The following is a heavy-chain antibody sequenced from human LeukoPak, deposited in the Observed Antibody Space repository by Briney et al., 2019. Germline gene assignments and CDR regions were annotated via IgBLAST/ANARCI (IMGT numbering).Heavy chain of an antibody. Sequence: GGSLRLSCAASGFTFSSYAMTWVRRAPGKGLEWVSTISGSGASTYYADSVKGRFTISRDNSKNTLYLQMNSLRAEDTAVYYCAKAFSRHYLVAFDIWGQGTMVTVSS. CDR3: AKAFSRHYLVAFDI. D-gene: IGHD2-8*02. CDR1: GFTFSSYA. V-gene: IGHV3-23*01. J-gene: IGHJ3*02. CDR2: ISGSGAST.